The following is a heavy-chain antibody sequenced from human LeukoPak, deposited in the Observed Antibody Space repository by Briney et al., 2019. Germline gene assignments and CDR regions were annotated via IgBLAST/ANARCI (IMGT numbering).Heavy chain of an antibody. Sequence: GGSLRLSCAASGFTFNTYTMYWARQAPGKGLEWVSGIRNSDDTTYYADSVKGRFTISRDNSKNTLYLQMNSLRAEDTAVYYCAKLTMVRGAQDYWGQGTLVTVSS. CDR1: GFTFNTYT. V-gene: IGHV3-23*01. CDR3: AKLTMVRGAQDY. CDR2: IRNSDDTT. D-gene: IGHD3-10*01. J-gene: IGHJ4*02.